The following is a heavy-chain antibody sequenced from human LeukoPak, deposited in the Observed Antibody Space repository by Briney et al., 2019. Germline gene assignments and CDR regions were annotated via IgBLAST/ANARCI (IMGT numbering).Heavy chain of an antibody. D-gene: IGHD3-16*01. CDR3: ARGGPGGALFYYYYMDV. CDR2: INPNSGGT. CDR1: GYTFTGYY. Sequence: ASVKVSCKASGYTFTGYYMHWVRQAPGQGLEWMGWINPNSGGTNYAQKFQGRVTMTRDTSISTAYMELSRLRSDDTAVYYCARGGPGGALFYYYYMDVWGKGTTVTVSS. V-gene: IGHV1-2*02. J-gene: IGHJ6*03.